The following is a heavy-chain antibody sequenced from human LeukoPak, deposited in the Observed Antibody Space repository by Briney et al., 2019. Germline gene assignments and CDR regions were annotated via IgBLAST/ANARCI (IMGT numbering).Heavy chain of an antibody. CDR2: TKQDGSEK. J-gene: IGHJ4*02. CDR1: GFTFSSYW. V-gene: IGHV3-7*01. D-gene: IGHD5-12*01. CDR3: ARDPSGGYDSAPNYFDY. Sequence: GGSLRLSCAASGFTFSSYWMSWVRQAPGKGLEWVANTKQDGSEKYYVDSVKGRFTISRDNAKNSLYLQMNSLRAEDTAVYYCARDPSGGYDSAPNYFDYWGQGTLVTVSS.